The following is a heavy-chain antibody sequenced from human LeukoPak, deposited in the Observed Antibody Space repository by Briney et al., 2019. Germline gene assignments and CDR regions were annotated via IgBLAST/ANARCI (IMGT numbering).Heavy chain of an antibody. CDR3: ARDNRRSGGSGSWAAFDI. CDR1: GFTFSTYP. J-gene: IGHJ3*02. V-gene: IGHV3-64*01. CDR2: ITNNGDST. D-gene: IGHD3-10*01. Sequence: GGSLRLSCVASGFTFSTYPMHWVRQAPGKGLEYVSAITNNGDSTYHANSVKGRFTISRDNSKNTLYLQMGSLRAEDMAEYYCARDNRRSGGSGSWAAFDIWGQGTMVTVSS.